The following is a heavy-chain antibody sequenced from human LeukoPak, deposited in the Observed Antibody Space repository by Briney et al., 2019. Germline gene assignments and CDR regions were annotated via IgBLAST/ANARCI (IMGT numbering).Heavy chain of an antibody. Sequence: SQTLSLTCTVSGGSISSASYYWGWLRQPAGRGLEWFGRIYISRSTNYKSSLKSRFTISVHTSKNTCSLKLSSVTAADTAVYYCAREREGPYGYLDYWGQGTLVTVSS. D-gene: IGHD4-17*01. CDR2: IYISRST. CDR3: AREREGPYGYLDY. V-gene: IGHV4-61*02. J-gene: IGHJ4*02. CDR1: GGSISSASYY.